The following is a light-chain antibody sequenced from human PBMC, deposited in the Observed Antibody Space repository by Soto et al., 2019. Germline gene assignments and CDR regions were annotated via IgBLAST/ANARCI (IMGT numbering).Light chain of an antibody. CDR3: CSYTTSSTLI. CDR1: SSDVGGYNY. V-gene: IGLV2-14*01. CDR2: DVS. J-gene: IGLJ2*01. Sequence: QSALTQPASVSGSPGQSITIPCTGTSSDVGGYNYVSWYQQHPGKAPKLMIYDVSNRPSGISNRFSGSKSGNTASLTISGLQAEDEADYYCCSYTTSSTLIFGGGTKLTVL.